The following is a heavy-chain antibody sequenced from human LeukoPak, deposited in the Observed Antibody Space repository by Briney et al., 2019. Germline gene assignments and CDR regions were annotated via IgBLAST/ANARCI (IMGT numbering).Heavy chain of an antibody. V-gene: IGHV4-61*01. J-gene: IGHJ4*02. CDR2: IYYSGST. D-gene: IGHD1-1*01. CDR1: GGSVSSGSYY. Sequence: SETLSLTCTVSGGSVSSGSYYWSWIRQPPGKGLEWMGYIYYSGSTNYNPSLKSRVTISVDTSKNQFSLKLSSVTAADTAVYYCARARPGNDGGNFDYWGQGTLVTVSS. CDR3: ARARPGNDGGNFDY.